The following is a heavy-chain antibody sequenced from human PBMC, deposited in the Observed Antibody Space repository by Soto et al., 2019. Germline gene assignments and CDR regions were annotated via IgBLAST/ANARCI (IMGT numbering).Heavy chain of an antibody. V-gene: IGHV1-18*01. CDR1: GYTFTSYG. CDR2: ISAYNGNT. CDR3: AREAAIFGVVIIPNYYYYYMDV. D-gene: IGHD3-3*01. J-gene: IGHJ6*03. Sequence: ASVKVSCKASGYTFTSYGISWVRQAPGQGLEWMGWISAYNGNTNYAQKLQGRVTMTTDTSTSTAYMELRSLRSDDTAVYYCAREAAIFGVVIIPNYYYYYMDVWGKGTTVTVSS.